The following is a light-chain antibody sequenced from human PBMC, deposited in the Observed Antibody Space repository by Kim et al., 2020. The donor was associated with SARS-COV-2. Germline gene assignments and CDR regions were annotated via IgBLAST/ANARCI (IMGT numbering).Light chain of an antibody. V-gene: IGKV3-15*01. CDR3: QQYNNWPPIT. J-gene: IGKJ5*01. CDR2: GAS. Sequence: SPGESASPSCRASQSVSINLAWYQQKPGQAPRLLIYGASTRATGIPARFSGSGSGTEFTLTISSLQSEDFAVYYCQQYNNWPPITFGQGTRLEIK. CDR1: QSVSIN.